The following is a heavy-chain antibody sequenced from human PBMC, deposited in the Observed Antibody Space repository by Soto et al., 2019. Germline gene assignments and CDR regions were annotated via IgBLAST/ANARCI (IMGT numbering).Heavy chain of an antibody. J-gene: IGHJ2*01. CDR1: GFTVSSNY. Sequence: GGSLRLSCAASGFTVSSNYMSWVRQAPGKGLEWVSVIYSGGSTYYADSVKGRFTISRDNSKNTLYLQMNSLRAEDTAVYYCARGYCSGGSCYSSFWYFDLWGRGTLVTVSS. V-gene: IGHV3-53*01. CDR3: ARGYCSGGSCYSSFWYFDL. CDR2: IYSGGST. D-gene: IGHD2-15*01.